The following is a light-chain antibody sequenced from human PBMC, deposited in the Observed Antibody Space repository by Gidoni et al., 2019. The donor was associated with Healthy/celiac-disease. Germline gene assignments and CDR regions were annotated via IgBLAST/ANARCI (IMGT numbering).Light chain of an antibody. V-gene: IGKV1-39*01. J-gene: IGKJ2*01. Sequence: DIQMTKSPSSLSASVGDRVTITCRASQSISSYLNWYQQKPGKAPKLLLYAASSLQSGVPSRFSGSGSGTDFTLTISSLQPEDFSTYYCQQRYSTPYTFGQGTKLEIK. CDR2: AAS. CDR1: QSISSY. CDR3: QQRYSTPYT.